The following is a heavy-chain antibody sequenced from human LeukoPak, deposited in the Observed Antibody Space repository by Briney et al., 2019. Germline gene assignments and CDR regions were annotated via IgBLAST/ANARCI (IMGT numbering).Heavy chain of an antibody. V-gene: IGHV1-69*13. CDR2: IIPTFDTS. Sequence: ASVKVSCKASGGTFSSYAITWVRQAPGQGLEWMGGIIPTFDTSNYAQKFQGRVTFTSDDSTSTDYMEVSSLRSEDTAVYYCARVNSLGDSAWWFDPWGQGTLVTVSS. J-gene: IGHJ5*02. CDR3: ARVNSLGDSAWWFDP. CDR1: GGTFSSYA. D-gene: IGHD5-12*01.